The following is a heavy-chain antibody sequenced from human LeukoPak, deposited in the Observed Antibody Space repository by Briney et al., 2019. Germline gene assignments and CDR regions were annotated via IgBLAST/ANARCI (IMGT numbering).Heavy chain of an antibody. V-gene: IGHV3-7*01. CDR2: INQDGSGE. CDR1: GFPFSTYW. D-gene: IGHD3-3*01. J-gene: IGHJ4*02. CDR3: ARDDDVWSGWGH. Sequence: GGSLRLSCTASGFPFSTYWLSWVRQAPGKGLEWVANINQDGSGEYYAGSVKGRFTIARDNAKNSLYLQMNSLRAEDTAVYYCARDDDVWSGWGHWGREPWSPSPQ.